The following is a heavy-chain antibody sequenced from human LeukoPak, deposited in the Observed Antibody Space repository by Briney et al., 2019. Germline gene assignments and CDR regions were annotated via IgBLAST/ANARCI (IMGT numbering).Heavy chain of an antibody. J-gene: IGHJ4*02. CDR3: ARGASIAAADSFDY. Sequence: GGSLRLSCAASGLTFSSYSMNWVRQAPGKGLEWVSYISSSSSTIYYADSVKGRFTISRDNAKNSLYLQMNSLRAEDTAVYYCARGASIAAADSFDYWGQGTLVTVSS. CDR1: GLTFSSYS. V-gene: IGHV3-48*04. D-gene: IGHD6-13*01. CDR2: ISSSSSTI.